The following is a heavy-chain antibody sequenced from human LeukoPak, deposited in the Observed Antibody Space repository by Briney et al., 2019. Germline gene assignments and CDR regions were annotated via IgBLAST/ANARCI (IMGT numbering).Heavy chain of an antibody. J-gene: IGHJ4*02. CDR3: AIGTTMVRGVI. V-gene: IGHV1-69*05. CDR1: GGTFSSYA. Sequence: ASVKVSCKASGGTFSSYAISWVRQAPGQGLEWMGRIIPIFGTANYAQKFQGRVTITTDESTSTAYMELSNLRSEDTAVYYCAIGTTMVRGVIWGQGTLVTVSS. CDR2: IIPIFGTA. D-gene: IGHD3-10*01.